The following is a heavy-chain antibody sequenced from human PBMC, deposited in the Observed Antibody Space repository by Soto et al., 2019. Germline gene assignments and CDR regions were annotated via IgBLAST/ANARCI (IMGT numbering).Heavy chain of an antibody. D-gene: IGHD5-18*01. CDR1: GGSISSYY. J-gene: IGHJ4*02. V-gene: IGHV4-59*01. CDR2: IYYSGST. CDR3: ARVNGDRARVIG. Sequence: QVQLQESGPGLVKPSETLSLTCTVSGGSISSYYWSWIRQPPGKGLEWIGYIYYSGSTNYNHSLKSGVTISVATSKDPLSVKLSSVTAADRAVYCWARVNGDRARVIGWGQGTLVTV.